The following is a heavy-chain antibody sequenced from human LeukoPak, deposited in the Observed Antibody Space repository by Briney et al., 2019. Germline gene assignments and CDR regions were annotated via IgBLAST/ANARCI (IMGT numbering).Heavy chain of an antibody. J-gene: IGHJ4*02. CDR3: AKEMIDSSGLALDY. V-gene: IGHV3-43D*03. CDR1: GFTFDDYA. Sequence: HSGGSLRLSCAASGFTFDDYAMHWVRQAPGKGLEWVSLISWDGGSTYYADSVKGRFTISRDNSKNSLYLQMNSLRAEDTALYYCAKEMIDSSGLALDYWGQGTLVTVSS. D-gene: IGHD3-22*01. CDR2: ISWDGGST.